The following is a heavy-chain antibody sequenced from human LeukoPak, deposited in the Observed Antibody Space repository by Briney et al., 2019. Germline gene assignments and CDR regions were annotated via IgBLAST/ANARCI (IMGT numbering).Heavy chain of an antibody. V-gene: IGHV1-8*02. Sequence: ASVKVSCKASGYTFASFDINWVRQATGQGLEWMGWMNPNSGNTGYAQKFQGRVTMTRDTSISTAYMELSSLTSEDTAVYYCARGFVNLLGYWGVWGKGTTVTVSS. D-gene: IGHD3-22*01. CDR1: GYTFASFD. J-gene: IGHJ6*04. CDR3: ARGFVNLLGYWGV. CDR2: MNPNSGNT.